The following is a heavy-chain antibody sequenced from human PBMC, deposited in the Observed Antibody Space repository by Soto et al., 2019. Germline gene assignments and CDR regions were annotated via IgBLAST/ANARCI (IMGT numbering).Heavy chain of an antibody. CDR2: ISWNGANI. CDR3: ATDVGRQWLDSGLDY. V-gene: IGHV3-9*01. Sequence: EVQLVESGGGLVQPGRSLRLSCAASGFTFDDYAMHWVRQAPGKGLEWVSGISWNGANIGYVDSVRGRFTISRDNAKNSLYLLIINLRPEDTALYYCATDVGRQWLDSGLDYWGQGTRVTVSS. D-gene: IGHD6-19*01. CDR1: GFTFDDYA. J-gene: IGHJ4*02.